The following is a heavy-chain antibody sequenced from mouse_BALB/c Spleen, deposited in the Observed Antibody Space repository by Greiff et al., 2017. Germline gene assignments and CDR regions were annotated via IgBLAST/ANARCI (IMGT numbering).Heavy chain of an antibody. V-gene: IGHV5-6-5*01. Sequence: EVQGVESGGGLVKPGGSLKLSCAASGFTFSSYAMSWVRQTPEKRLEWVASISSGGSTYYPDSVKGRFTISRDNARNILYLQMSSLRSEDTAMYYCAREGYDYDTFAYWGQGTLVTVSA. J-gene: IGHJ3*01. CDR1: GFTFSSYA. D-gene: IGHD2-4*01. CDR3: AREGYDYDTFAY. CDR2: ISSGGST.